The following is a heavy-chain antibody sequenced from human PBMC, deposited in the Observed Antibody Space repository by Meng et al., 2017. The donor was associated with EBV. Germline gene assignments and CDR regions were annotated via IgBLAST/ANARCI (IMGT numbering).Heavy chain of an antibody. D-gene: IGHD3-10*01. J-gene: IGHJ4*02. CDR3: ASESGRGYTPDY. Sequence: AAEGKKPWLLVNVSCKTSGCPFRYYAISWVRQAPGQGLEWLGGFLPRLGAPNYAQKFHGRVKITADESTSTHYMDLSSLRSEDTAIYYCASESGRGYTPDYWGQGTLVTVSS. CDR2: FLPRLGAP. CDR1: GCPFRYYA. V-gene: IGHV1-69*01.